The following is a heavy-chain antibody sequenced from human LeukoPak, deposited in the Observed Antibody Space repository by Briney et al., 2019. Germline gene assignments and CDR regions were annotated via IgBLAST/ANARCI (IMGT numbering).Heavy chain of an antibody. Sequence: GGSLRLSCAASGFTFDGYAMHWVRQAPGKGLEWVSGISWNSGSIGYADSVKGRFTISRDNAKNSLYLQMNSLRAEDTALYYCAKDISLYYSSGAGVDYWGQGTLVTVSS. D-gene: IGHD6-19*01. CDR2: ISWNSGSI. J-gene: IGHJ4*02. CDR1: GFTFDGYA. V-gene: IGHV3-9*01. CDR3: AKDISLYYSSGAGVDY.